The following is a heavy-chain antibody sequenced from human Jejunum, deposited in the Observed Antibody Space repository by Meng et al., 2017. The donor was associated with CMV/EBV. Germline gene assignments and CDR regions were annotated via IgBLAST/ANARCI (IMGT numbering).Heavy chain of an antibody. J-gene: IGHJ4*02. CDR3: AGGTYCTGRICFRSGPDY. V-gene: IGHV1-3*01. D-gene: IGHD2-8*02. CDR2: FSAGSGNA. CDR1: FPGYG. Sequence: FPGYGLHWVRRAPRQRLEWMGWFSAGSGNAKNSQKFQDRVAITRDISASTVYMELSSLTSEDTALYFCAGGTYCTGRICFRSGPDYWGQGTLVTVSS.